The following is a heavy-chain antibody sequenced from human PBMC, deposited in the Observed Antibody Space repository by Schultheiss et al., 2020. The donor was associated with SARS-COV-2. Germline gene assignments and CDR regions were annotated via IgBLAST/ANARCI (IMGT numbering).Heavy chain of an antibody. Sequence: GESLKISCVVSGFTFSSYAMSWVRQAPGKGLEWVSAISGSGGSTYYADSVKGRFTISRDNSKNTLYLQMNSLRAEDTAVYYCTIFGVVIIDYYMDVWGKGTTVTVSS. CDR1: GFTFSSYA. D-gene: IGHD3-3*01. J-gene: IGHJ6*03. V-gene: IGHV3-23*01. CDR2: ISGSGGST. CDR3: TIFGVVIIDYYMDV.